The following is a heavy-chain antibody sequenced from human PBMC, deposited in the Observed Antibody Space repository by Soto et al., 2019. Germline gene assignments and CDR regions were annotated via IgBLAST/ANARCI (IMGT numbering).Heavy chain of an antibody. Sequence: GASVKVSCKASGGTFSSYTISWVRQAPGQGLEWMGRIIPILGIANYAQKFQGRVTITADKSTSTAYMELSSLRSEDTAVYYCARGAYAGDADFDYWGQGTLVTVSS. D-gene: IGHD4-17*01. CDR2: IIPILGIA. J-gene: IGHJ4*02. CDR1: GGTFSSYT. V-gene: IGHV1-69*02. CDR3: ARGAYAGDADFDY.